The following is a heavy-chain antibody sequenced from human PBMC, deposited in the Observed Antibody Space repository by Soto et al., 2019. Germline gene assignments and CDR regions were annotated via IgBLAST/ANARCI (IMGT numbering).Heavy chain of an antibody. D-gene: IGHD3-9*01. CDR2: ISAYNGNT. Sequence: QVQLVQSGAEVKKPGASVKVSCKASGYTFTSYGISWVRQAPGQGLEWMGWISAYNGNTNYAQKLQGRVTMTTDTATSTAYMELRSLRSGDTAVYYCARCGNYDILTGYLLGRNWFDPWGQGTLVTVSS. CDR3: ARCGNYDILTGYLLGRNWFDP. V-gene: IGHV1-18*01. J-gene: IGHJ5*02. CDR1: GYTFTSYG.